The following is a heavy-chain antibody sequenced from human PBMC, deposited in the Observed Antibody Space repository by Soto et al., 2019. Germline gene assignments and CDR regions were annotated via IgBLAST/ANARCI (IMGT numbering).Heavy chain of an antibody. V-gene: IGHV4-30-4*01. CDR1: GGSISSGDYY. CDR3: ARGGYYYDNSGPLPD. J-gene: IGHJ4*02. CDR2: IYSSGIT. Sequence: SETLSLTCTVSGGSISSGDYYWSWIRQPPGTGLEWIGYIYSSGITYYNPSLKSRVAISMDTSENQFSLKLSSVTAADTAFYFCARGGYYYDNSGPLPDWGQGTLVTVSS. D-gene: IGHD3-22*01.